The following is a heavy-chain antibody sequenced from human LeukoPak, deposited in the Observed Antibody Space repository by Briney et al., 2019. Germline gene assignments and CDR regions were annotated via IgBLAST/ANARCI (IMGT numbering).Heavy chain of an antibody. V-gene: IGHV3-7*01. CDR1: GFTFSSYW. Sequence: GGSLRLSCAASGFTFSSYWMSWVRQAPGKGLEWVANIKQDGSEKYYVDSVKGRFTISRDNAKNSLYLQMNSLRAEDTAVYYCARGGSYSAGYFQHWGQGTLVTVSS. CDR2: IKQDGSEK. D-gene: IGHD1-26*01. J-gene: IGHJ1*01. CDR3: ARGGSYSAGYFQH.